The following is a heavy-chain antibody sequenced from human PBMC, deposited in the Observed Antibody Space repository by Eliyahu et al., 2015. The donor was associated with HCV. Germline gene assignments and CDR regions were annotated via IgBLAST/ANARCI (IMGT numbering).Heavy chain of an antibody. V-gene: IGHV1-2*02. CDR1: GYTFTDYY. CDR3: ARIGGRGYTFGTFDY. D-gene: IGHD5-18*01. CDR2: INPNSGGT. Sequence: QVQLVQSGADVKKPGASVKVSCKASGYTFTDYYIHWVRQAPGQGLEWMGWINPNSGGTNYAQKFQDRVTMTRDTSISTAYMELSRLTSDDSAVYYCARIGGRGYTFGTFDYWGQGTLVTVSS. J-gene: IGHJ4*02.